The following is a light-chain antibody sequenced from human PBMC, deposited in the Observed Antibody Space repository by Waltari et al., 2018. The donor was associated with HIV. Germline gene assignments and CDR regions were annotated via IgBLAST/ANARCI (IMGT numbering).Light chain of an antibody. V-gene: IGLV4-69*02. CDR2: IHTDGRH. CDR3: QTWGSGIQV. J-gene: IGLJ2*01. Sequence: LTQSPSASASVGASVKLTCTLSSGHSSYTIAWHQQQPQKGPRYLMKIHTDGRHTKGDGIPDRFSVSSSGAERSLTISSLQSEDEADYYCQTWGSGIQVFGGGTKLTVL. CDR1: SGHSSYT.